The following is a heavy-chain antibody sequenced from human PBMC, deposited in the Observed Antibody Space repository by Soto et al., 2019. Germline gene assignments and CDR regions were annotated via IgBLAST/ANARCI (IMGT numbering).Heavy chain of an antibody. CDR2: IYYSGST. CDR1: GGSISSYY. Sequence: SETLSLTCTVSGGSISSYYWSWIRQPPGKGLEWIGYIYYSGSTNYNPSLKGRVTISVGTSKNQFSLKLSSVTAADTAVYYCARFNWYFDLWGRGTLVTVAS. V-gene: IGHV4-59*08. J-gene: IGHJ2*01. CDR3: ARFNWYFDL.